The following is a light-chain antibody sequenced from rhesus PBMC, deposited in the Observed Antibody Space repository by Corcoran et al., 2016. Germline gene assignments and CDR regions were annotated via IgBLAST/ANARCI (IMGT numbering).Light chain of an antibody. Sequence: EIVMTQSPATLALSPGERATLSCRASQSASSYLAWYQQKPGQAPRLLIYGASSRATGIPDRFSGSGSGTEFTLTISSLEPEDVGVYFCLQSSNWPQTFGQGTKVEIK. V-gene: IGKV3-24*04. J-gene: IGKJ1*01. CDR2: GAS. CDR1: QSASSY. CDR3: LQSSNWPQT.